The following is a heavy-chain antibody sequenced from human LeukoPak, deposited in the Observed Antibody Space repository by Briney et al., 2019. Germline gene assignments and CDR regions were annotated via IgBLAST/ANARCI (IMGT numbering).Heavy chain of an antibody. CDR2: IYTSGST. D-gene: IGHD6-13*01. V-gene: IGHV4-61*02. CDR3: ARAIAAAYYFDY. CDR1: GGSISSGSYY. J-gene: IGHJ4*02. Sequence: PSQTLSLTCTVSGGSISSGSYYWSWIRQPAGKGLEWIGRIYTSGSTNYNPSLKSRVTISVDTSKNQFSPKLSSVTAADTAVYYCARAIAAAYYFDYWGQGTLVTVSS.